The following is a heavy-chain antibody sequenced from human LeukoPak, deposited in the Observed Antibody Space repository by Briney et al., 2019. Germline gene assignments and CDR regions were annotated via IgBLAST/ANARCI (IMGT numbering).Heavy chain of an antibody. V-gene: IGHV1-8*01. CDR2: MNPNSGNT. D-gene: IGHD6-19*01. CDR3: ARGAYSSGWYRRDY. Sequence: ASVKVSCKASGYTFTSYDINWVRQVTGQGLEWMGWMNPNSGNTGYAQKFQGRVTMTRNTSISTAYMELSSLRSEDTAVYYCARGAYSSGWYRRDYWGQGTLVTVSS. CDR1: GYTFTSYD. J-gene: IGHJ4*02.